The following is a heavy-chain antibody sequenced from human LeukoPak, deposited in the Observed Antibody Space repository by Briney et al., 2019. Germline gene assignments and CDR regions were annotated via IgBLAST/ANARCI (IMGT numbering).Heavy chain of an antibody. D-gene: IGHD6-13*01. CDR3: ARVLAAAGRTFDY. CDR1: GYTFTSYA. V-gene: IGHV1-3*01. CDR2: INAGNGNT. J-gene: IGHJ4*02. Sequence: ASVKVSCTASGYTFTSYAMHWVRQAPGQRLEWMGWINAGNGNTKYSQKLQGRVTMTTDTSTSTAYMELRSLRSDDTAVYYCARVLAAAGRTFDYWGQGTLVTVSS.